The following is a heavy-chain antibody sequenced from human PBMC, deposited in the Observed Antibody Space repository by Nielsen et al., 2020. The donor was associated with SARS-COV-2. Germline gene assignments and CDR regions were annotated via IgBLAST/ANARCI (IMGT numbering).Heavy chain of an antibody. V-gene: IGHV3-53*01. CDR3: ARDLTGDAFDI. Sequence: GESLKISCAASGFTVSNNYMSWVRQAPGKRLEWVSVIDVGGDTDYTDSVKGRFTISRDNSRNTLYLQINSLRVDDTAVYYCARDLTGDAFDIWGQGTMGTVSS. CDR2: IDVGGDT. D-gene: IGHD2-8*02. CDR1: GFTVSNNY. J-gene: IGHJ3*02.